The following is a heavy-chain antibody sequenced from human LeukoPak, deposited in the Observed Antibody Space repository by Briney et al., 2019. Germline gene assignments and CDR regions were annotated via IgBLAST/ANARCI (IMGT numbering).Heavy chain of an antibody. V-gene: IGHV3-7*01. CDR2: INQDGSEK. CDR3: AWLRFLEVAVNF. D-gene: IGHD5-12*01. J-gene: IGHJ4*02. Sequence: PGGSLRLSCAASGFTFSSHWMSWVRQSPGKGLEWVANINQDGSEKYYVDSVKGRFTISRDNAKNSLYLQMNSLRAEDTAVYYCAWLRFLEVAVNFWGQGTLVTVSS. CDR1: GFTFSSHW.